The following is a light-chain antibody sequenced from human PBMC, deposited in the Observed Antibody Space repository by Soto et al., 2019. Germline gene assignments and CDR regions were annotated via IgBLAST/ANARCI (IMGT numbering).Light chain of an antibody. Sequence: EIVMTQSPATLSVSPGERATLSCRASQSISSYLAWYQQQPGQAPSLLIYDASTRATGIPARFSGSGSGTEFTLTISSLQSEDFAIYYCQHYNNWPLAFGGGTKVEIK. V-gene: IGKV3-15*01. CDR3: QHYNNWPLA. J-gene: IGKJ4*01. CDR2: DAS. CDR1: QSISSY.